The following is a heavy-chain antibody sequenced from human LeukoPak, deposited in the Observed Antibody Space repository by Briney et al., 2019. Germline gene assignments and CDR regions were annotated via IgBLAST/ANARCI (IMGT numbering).Heavy chain of an antibody. CDR2: TSSDGSNK. CDR1: GFTFSSYG. CDR3: AKAAPGGRGWLRHCFDS. Sequence: GGSLRLSCAASGFTFSSYGTHWVRQAPGKGLEWVAVTSSDGSNKSYGDSARGRFTISRDNSKDTLYLQMNSLRVEDTAVYYCAKAAPGGRGWLRHCFDSWGPGTLVTVSS. D-gene: IGHD6-19*01. V-gene: IGHV3-30*18. J-gene: IGHJ4*02.